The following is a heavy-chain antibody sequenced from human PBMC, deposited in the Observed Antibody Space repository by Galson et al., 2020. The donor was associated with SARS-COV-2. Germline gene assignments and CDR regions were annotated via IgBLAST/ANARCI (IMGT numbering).Heavy chain of an antibody. J-gene: IGHJ6*04. V-gene: IGHV4-4*02. CDR2: IYHSGST. CDR3: ARVVVVPAANGMGV. Sequence: SETLSLTCAVSGGSISSSNWWSWVRQPPGKGLEWIGEIYHSGSTNYNPSLKSRVTISVDKSKNQFSLKLSSVTAADTAVYYCARVVVVPAANGMGVWGKGTTVAASS. D-gene: IGHD2-2*01. CDR1: GGSISSSNW.